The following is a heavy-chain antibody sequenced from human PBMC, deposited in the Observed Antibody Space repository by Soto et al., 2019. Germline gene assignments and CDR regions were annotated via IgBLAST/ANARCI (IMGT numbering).Heavy chain of an antibody. Sequence: QVRLVQSPSEVKKPGASVKVSCKTSGYTFIRYGITWVRQAPGQGLEWMGWISPYNDYTKYAQKFQGRFTMTADTSTKTVYLELRSLTSDDTAVYYCAREGFYDAVWGNVSYYGLDVWGQGTTVSVSS. CDR1: GYTFIRYG. V-gene: IGHV1-18*01. D-gene: IGHD3-16*01. J-gene: IGHJ6*02. CDR2: ISPYNDYT. CDR3: AREGFYDAVWGNVSYYGLDV.